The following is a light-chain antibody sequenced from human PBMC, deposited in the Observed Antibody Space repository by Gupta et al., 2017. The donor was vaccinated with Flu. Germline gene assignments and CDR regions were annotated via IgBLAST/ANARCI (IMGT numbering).Light chain of an antibody. Sequence: QSITIACTGTSGGAYKYVSWYQQHPGKAPRLIIDDVSKRPVGVSDRFSGSKFDNTASLTISGLQAEDEADYYCSSYISSSSLVDFGGGTRLTVL. CDR3: SSYISSSSLVD. CDR2: DVS. V-gene: IGLV2-14*03. J-gene: IGLJ2*01. CDR1: SGGAYKY.